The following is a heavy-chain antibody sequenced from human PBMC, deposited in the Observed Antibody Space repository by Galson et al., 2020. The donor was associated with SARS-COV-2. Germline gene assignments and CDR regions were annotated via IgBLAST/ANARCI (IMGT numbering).Heavy chain of an antibody. V-gene: IGHV3-48*03. CDR1: GFTFSSYE. D-gene: IGHD2-2*01. J-gene: IGHJ4*02. Sequence: GSLRLSCGASGFTFSSYEMNWVRQAPGKGLEWVSYISSSGSIIYYADSVKGRFTISRDNAKNSLYLQMNSLRAEDTAVYYCARAGGYCSSASCYHYFDYWGQGTLVTVSS. CDR2: ISSSGSII. CDR3: ARAGGYCSSASCYHYFDY.